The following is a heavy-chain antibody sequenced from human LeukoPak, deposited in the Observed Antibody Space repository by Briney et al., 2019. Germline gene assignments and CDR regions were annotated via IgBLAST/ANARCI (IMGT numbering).Heavy chain of an antibody. V-gene: IGHV1-69*05. CDR1: GGTFSSYA. D-gene: IGHD3-22*01. CDR3: AADYYDSSGYYYPLDY. J-gene: IGHJ4*02. CDR2: IIPIFGTA. Sequence: SVKVSCKASGGTFSSYATSWVRRAPGQGLEWMGRIIPIFGTANYAQKFQGRVTITTDESTSTAYMELSSLRSEDTAVYYCAADYYDSSGYYYPLDYWGQGTLVTVSS.